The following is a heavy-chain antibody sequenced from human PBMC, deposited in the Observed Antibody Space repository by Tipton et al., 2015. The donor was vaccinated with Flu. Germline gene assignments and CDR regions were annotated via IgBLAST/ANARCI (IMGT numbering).Heavy chain of an antibody. Sequence: QLVQSGAEVEKPGSSVKVSCKASGGTFSNYAINWVRQAPGQGLEWLGGIIPVFGSATYAQRFQGRVTITADESTRTVFMELTSLRSDDTAVYYCAREWGYGGYARFDSWGQGTLVTVSS. CDR3: AREWGYGGYARFDS. CDR2: IIPVFGSA. CDR1: GGTFSNYA. J-gene: IGHJ4*02. D-gene: IGHD5-12*01. V-gene: IGHV1-69*01.